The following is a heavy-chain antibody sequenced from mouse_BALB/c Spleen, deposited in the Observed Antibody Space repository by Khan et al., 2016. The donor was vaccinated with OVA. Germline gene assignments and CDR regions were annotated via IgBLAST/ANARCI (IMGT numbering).Heavy chain of an antibody. J-gene: IGHJ4*01. Sequence: QVQLKESGAELVRPGSSVKISCKASGYAFSSYWMNWVKQRPGQGLEWIGQIYPGDGDTNYNGKFKGKATLTADKSSSPAYMQLRSLTHQDSAVYFCARHYVMDYWGQGTSVTVSS. CDR1: GYAFSSYW. CDR2: IYPGDGDT. V-gene: IGHV1-80*01. CDR3: ARHYVMDY.